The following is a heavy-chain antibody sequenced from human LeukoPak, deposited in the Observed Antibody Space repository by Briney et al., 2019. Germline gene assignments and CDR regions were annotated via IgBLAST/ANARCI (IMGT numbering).Heavy chain of an antibody. CDR2: INPNSGGT. J-gene: IGHJ5*02. CDR3: ARVIAVAGIGDNWFDP. V-gene: IGHV1-2*06. D-gene: IGHD6-19*01. Sequence: ASVKVSCKASGCTLTDYYMHWVRQAPGQGLEWMGRINPNSGGTNYAQKFQGRVTMTRDTSISTVYMELSRLRSDDTAVYYCARVIAVAGIGDNWFDPWGQGTLVTVSS. CDR1: GCTLTDYY.